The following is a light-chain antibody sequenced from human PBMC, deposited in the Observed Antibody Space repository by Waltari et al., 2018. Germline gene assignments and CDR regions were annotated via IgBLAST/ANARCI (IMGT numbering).Light chain of an antibody. CDR2: GAS. J-gene: IGKJ1*01. CDR1: QSVSSSY. Sequence: EIVLTQSPGTLSLSPGERATLSCRASQSVSSSYLAWYQQKPGQAPRLLIDGASSRATGIPDRFSGSGSGTDCTLTISRLEPEDFAVYYCQQYGSSPPTWTFGQGTKVEIK. V-gene: IGKV3-20*01. CDR3: QQYGSSPPTWT.